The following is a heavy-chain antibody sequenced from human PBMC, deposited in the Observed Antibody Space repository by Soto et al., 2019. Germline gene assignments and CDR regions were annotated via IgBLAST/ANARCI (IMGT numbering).Heavy chain of an antibody. CDR2: MNPNSGNT. V-gene: IGHV1-8*01. CDR3: ARWDYGVYARFDY. D-gene: IGHD4-17*01. Sequence: QVQLVQSGAEVKKSGASVKVSCKASGYTFTSHDINWVRQATGQGLEWMGWMNPNSGNTCYAQKFQGRVTMTRNTSISTAYMELSSLRSEDTAVYYCARWDYGVYARFDYWGQGTLVTVSS. J-gene: IGHJ4*02. CDR1: GYTFTSHD.